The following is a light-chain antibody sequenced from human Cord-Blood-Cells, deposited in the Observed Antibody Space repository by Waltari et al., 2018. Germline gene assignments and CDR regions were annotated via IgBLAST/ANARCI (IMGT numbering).Light chain of an antibody. J-gene: IGKJ4*01. V-gene: IGKV1-27*01. CDR1: QSISNY. CDR3: QKYNSAPLT. Sequence: TQSPSSLSASVGDRVTITCRASQSISNYLVWYQQKPGKVPKLLIYAASTLQSGVPSRFSGSGSGTDFTLTISSLQPEDVATYYCQKYNSAPLTFGGGTKVEIK. CDR2: AAS.